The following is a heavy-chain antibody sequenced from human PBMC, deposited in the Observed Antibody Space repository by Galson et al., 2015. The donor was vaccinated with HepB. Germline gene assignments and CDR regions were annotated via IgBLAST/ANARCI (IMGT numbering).Heavy chain of an antibody. V-gene: IGHV5-51*01. CDR2: IYPGDSYT. CDR3: GRRRDRVELEVTGRGAFDL. Sequence: QSGAEVKKPGESLKISCTGSGYSFTSYWIDWVRQMPGKGLEWMAIIYPGDSYTRHSPSFQGQITISADKSISTAYLPWSSLQASDTAMYYCGRRRDRVELEVTGRGAFDLWGQGTMVTVSS. CDR1: GYSFTSYW. D-gene: IGHD1-1*01. J-gene: IGHJ3*01.